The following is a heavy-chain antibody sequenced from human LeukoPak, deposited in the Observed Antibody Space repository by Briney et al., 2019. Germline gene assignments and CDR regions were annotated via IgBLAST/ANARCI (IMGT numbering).Heavy chain of an antibody. CDR3: ARQGRAGGSGSYFYFPFDY. V-gene: IGHV4-39*01. D-gene: IGHD3-10*01. CDR1: GGSISSSSYY. J-gene: IGHJ4*02. CDR2: IYYSGST. Sequence: SETLSLTCTVSGGSISSSSYYWGWIRQPPGKGLEWIGSIYYSGSTYYNPSLKSRVTISVDTSKNQFSLKLSSVTAADTAVYYCARQGRAGGSGSYFYFPFDYWGQGTLVSVSS.